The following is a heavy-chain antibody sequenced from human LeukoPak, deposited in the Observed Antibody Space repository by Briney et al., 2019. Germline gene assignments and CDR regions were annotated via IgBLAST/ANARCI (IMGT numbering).Heavy chain of an antibody. Sequence: GGSLRLSCTVSGFTVTSNSMSWVRQAPGKGLEWVSFIYSDNTHYADSVKGRFTISRDNSKNTLYLQMNSLRAEDTAVYYCAKGWFGELLFDYWGQGTLVTVSS. D-gene: IGHD3-10*01. CDR2: IYSDNT. CDR1: GFTVTSNS. J-gene: IGHJ4*02. V-gene: IGHV3-53*01. CDR3: AKGWFGELLFDY.